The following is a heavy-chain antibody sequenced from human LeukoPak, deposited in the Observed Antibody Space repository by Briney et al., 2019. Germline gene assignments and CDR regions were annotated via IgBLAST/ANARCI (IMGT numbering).Heavy chain of an antibody. V-gene: IGHV3-7*03. CDR1: GFTFSNYW. CDR2: IKQDGSEK. D-gene: IGHD3-10*01. J-gene: IGHJ4*02. Sequence: GSLRLSCAASGFTFSNYWMSWVRPAPGKGLEWVAIIKQDGSEKDYVDSVKGRFTISRDNAKNSLLLQMNSLRAEDTALYYCAKDSGAPTDYFDSWGQGTLVTVSS. CDR3: AKDSGAPTDYFDS.